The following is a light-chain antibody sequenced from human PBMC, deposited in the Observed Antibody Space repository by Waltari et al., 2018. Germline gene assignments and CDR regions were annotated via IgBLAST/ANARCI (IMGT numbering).Light chain of an antibody. Sequence: QSALTQPRSVSGSPGQSVTISCTGTNSDVGGYDFVSWYQQNPGKAPKLIIYDVYKRPPGVPDRFSGSKSGNTASLSISGLLNEDEADFYCCSYAGADSSVLFGGGTTLTVL. CDR3: CSYAGADSSVL. CDR1: NSDVGGYDF. J-gene: IGLJ2*01. CDR2: DVY. V-gene: IGLV2-11*01.